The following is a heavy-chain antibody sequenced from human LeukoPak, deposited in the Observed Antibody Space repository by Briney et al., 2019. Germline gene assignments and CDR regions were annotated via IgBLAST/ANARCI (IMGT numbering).Heavy chain of an antibody. J-gene: IGHJ6*02. V-gene: IGHV3-21*04. CDR2: ISSSSSYT. D-gene: IGHD3-10*01. Sequence: GGSLRLSCAASGFTFRSYSMNWVRQAPGKGLEWVSYISSSSSYTNYADSVKGRFTISRDNAKNSLYLQMNSLRAEDTAVYYCASNMVRDYYYGMDVWGQGTTVTVSS. CDR1: GFTFRSYS. CDR3: ASNMVRDYYYGMDV.